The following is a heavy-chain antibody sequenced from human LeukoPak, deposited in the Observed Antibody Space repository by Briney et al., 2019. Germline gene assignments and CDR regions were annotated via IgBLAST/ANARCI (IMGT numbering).Heavy chain of an antibody. CDR2: IYYSGST. D-gene: IGHD2-2*01. Sequence: PSETLSLTCTVSGGSFSSGSYYWSWIRQPPGKGLEWIGYIYYSGSTNYNPSPKSRVTISVGRSKNQFSLKLSSVTAADTAVYYCARAGYCSSTSCLDAFDIWGQGKMVTVSS. CDR3: ARAGYCSSTSCLDAFDI. J-gene: IGHJ3*02. CDR1: GGSFSSGSYY. V-gene: IGHV4-61*01.